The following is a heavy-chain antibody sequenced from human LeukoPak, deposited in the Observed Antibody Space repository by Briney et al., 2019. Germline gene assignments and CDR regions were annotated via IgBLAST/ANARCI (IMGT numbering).Heavy chain of an antibody. V-gene: IGHV4-34*01. Sequence: PSETLSLTCAVYGGSFSGYYWSWIRQPPGKGLEWIGEINHSGSTNYNPSLKSRVTISVDTSKNQFSLKLSSVTAADTAVYYCARGLRGYSSTRFRGAFDIWGQGTMVTVPS. CDR3: ARGLRGYSSTRFRGAFDI. CDR1: GGSFSGYY. D-gene: IGHD5-18*01. J-gene: IGHJ3*02. CDR2: INHSGST.